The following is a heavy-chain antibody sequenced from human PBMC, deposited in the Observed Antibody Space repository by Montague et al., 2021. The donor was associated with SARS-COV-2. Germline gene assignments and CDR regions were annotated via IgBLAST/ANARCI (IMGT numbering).Heavy chain of an antibody. CDR1: RGSFHIFS. CDR2: IDHSGNT. J-gene: IGHJ4*02. D-gene: IGHD3-22*01. CDR3: ARGTRVVGITPGFGY. Sequence: SETLSLTCAVYRGSFHIFSWGWIRQPPGTGLERIGDIDHSGNTKYNPSPSSRVTISVDTSKNQFSLNLTSVTAADTAMYYCARGTRVVGITPGFGYWGQGTQVAVSS. V-gene: IGHV4-34*01.